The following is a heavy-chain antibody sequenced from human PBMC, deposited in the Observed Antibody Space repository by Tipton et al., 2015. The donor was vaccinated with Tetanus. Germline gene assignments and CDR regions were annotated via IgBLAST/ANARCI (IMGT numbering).Heavy chain of an antibody. Sequence: LVKLTQTLSLTCSVSGGSISSGGYYWSWIRQHPGKGLEWIGDIYNSGSTYYNPSLKSRVTISVDTSKNQFSLKLNSGTAADTAVYYCARDQARGARGWNYFDYWGQGSLVTVSS. D-gene: IGHD1-26*01. V-gene: IGHV4-31*03. J-gene: IGHJ4*02. CDR2: IYNSGST. CDR3: ARDQARGARGWNYFDY. CDR1: GGSISSGGYY.